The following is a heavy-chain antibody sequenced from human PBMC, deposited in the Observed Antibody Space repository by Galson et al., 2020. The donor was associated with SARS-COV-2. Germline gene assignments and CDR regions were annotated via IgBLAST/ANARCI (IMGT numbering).Heavy chain of an antibody. CDR2: IYYSGST. CDR1: GGSISSYY. Sequence: ETSETLSLTCTVSGGSISSYYWSWIRQRPGKGLEWMGYIYYSGSTNYNPSLKSRVTISVDTSKNQFSLKLSSVTAADTAVYYCARADYESSGYYGGYFDLWGRGTLVTVSS. D-gene: IGHD3-22*01. V-gene: IGHV4-59*01. CDR3: ARADYESSGYYGGYFDL. J-gene: IGHJ2*01.